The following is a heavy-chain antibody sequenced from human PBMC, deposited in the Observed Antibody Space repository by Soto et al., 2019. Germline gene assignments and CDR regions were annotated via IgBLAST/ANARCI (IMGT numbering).Heavy chain of an antibody. D-gene: IGHD5-12*01. V-gene: IGHV3-30-3*01. J-gene: IGHJ4*02. Sequence: GGSLRLSCAASGFVFTSYTMHWVRQAPGKGLEWVALLSSGGSGKYYAESVRGRFTISRDNSKDTLYLQMDSLRADDTAVYYFARDREENSGFDSPVYSGQTTLLTLS. CDR3: ARDREENSGFDSPVY. CDR2: LSSGGSGK. CDR1: GFVFTSYT.